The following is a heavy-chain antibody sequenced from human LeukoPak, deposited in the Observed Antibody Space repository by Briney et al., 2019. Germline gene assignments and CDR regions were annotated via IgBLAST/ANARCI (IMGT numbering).Heavy chain of an antibody. J-gene: IGHJ4*02. Sequence: GRSLRLSCAASGFTFSSYSMNWVRQAPGKGLEWVSYISSSSSTIYYADSVKGRFTISRDNAKNSLYLQMNSLRAEDTAVYYCARESPQVDALFDYWGQGTLVTVSS. CDR1: GFTFSSYS. V-gene: IGHV3-48*01. CDR2: ISSSSSTI. CDR3: ARESPQVDALFDY.